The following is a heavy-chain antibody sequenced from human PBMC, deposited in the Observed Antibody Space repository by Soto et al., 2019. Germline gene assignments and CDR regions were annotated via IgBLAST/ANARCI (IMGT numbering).Heavy chain of an antibody. CDR2: IKSKTDGGTT. CDR3: TTLSEIVVVVAANPNDY. D-gene: IGHD2-15*01. V-gene: IGHV3-15*07. Sequence: EVQLVESGGGLVKPGGSLRLCCAASGFTFSNAWMNWVRQAPGKGLEWVGRIKSKTDGGTTDYAAHVKGRFTISRDDSKNTLYLQMNSLKTEDTAVYYCTTLSEIVVVVAANPNDYWGQGTLVTVSS. J-gene: IGHJ4*02. CDR1: GFTFSNAW.